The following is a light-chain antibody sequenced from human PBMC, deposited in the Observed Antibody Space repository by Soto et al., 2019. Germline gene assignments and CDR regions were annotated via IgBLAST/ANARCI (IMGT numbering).Light chain of an antibody. J-gene: IGLJ3*02. V-gene: IGLV2-14*01. CDR1: SGDVGGYYY. Sequence: QSALTQPASVSGSPGQSITISCTGTSGDVGGYYYVSWYQQLPGKAPKLMISEVSNRPSGVSNRFSGSKSGNTASLTISGLHTEDEADYYCSSYTTTSTLGVFGGGTQLTVL. CDR2: EVS. CDR3: SSYTTTSTLGV.